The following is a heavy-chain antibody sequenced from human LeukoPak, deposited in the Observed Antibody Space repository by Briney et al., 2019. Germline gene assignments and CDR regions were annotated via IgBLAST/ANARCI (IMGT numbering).Heavy chain of an antibody. CDR2: VYPRNSDT. J-gene: IGHJ3*02. Sequence: GEPLKICCTTSGYSFTNYWIQWGRQMPGEELEWMGGVYPRNSDTRYSPSFQGQVTISADKSISTAYLQWSSLKASDTAMYYCARRIDAFDIWGQGTMVTVSS. CDR1: GYSFTNYW. V-gene: IGHV5-78*01. CDR3: ARRIDAFDI.